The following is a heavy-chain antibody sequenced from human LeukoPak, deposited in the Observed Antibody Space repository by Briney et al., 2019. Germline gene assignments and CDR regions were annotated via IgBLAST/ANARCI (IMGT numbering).Heavy chain of an antibody. V-gene: IGHV4-4*07. CDR2: VYTSGST. D-gene: IGHD6-13*01. CDR1: GGSISSYY. CDR3: ARDASKSSSWYGKGNWFDP. Sequence: SETLSLTCTVSGGSISSYYWSWIRQPAGKGLEWIGRVYTSGSTNYNPSLKSRVTMSVDTSKNQFSLKLSSVTAADTAVYYCARDASKSSSWYGKGNWFDPWGQGTLVTVSS. J-gene: IGHJ5*02.